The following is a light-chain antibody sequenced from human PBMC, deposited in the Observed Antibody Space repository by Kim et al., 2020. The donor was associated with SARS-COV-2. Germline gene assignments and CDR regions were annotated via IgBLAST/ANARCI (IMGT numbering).Light chain of an antibody. CDR2: DVF. CDR1: QDINNY. Sequence: DIQMTQSPSSLSASIGDRVTITCQASQDINNYLSWYQQKPGNAPKLLIYDVFKLEARVPSRFSGRGSGTHFTFTISSLQPEDTATYYCQQYDNVPYTFGQGTKLE. CDR3: QQYDNVPYT. J-gene: IGKJ2*01. V-gene: IGKV1-33*01.